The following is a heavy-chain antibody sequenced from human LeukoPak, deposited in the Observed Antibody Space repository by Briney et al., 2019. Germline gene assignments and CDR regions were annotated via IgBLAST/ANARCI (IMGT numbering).Heavy chain of an antibody. J-gene: IGHJ4*02. D-gene: IGHD6-13*01. Sequence: PSETLSLTCTGSGGSISSSSYYWGWIRQPPGKGLEWIGSIYYSGSTYYNPSLKSRVTISVDTSKNQFSLKLSSVTAADTAVYYCARAGSWRVYWGQGTLVTVSS. CDR3: ARAGSWRVY. CDR1: GGSISSSSYY. CDR2: IYYSGST. V-gene: IGHV4-39*07.